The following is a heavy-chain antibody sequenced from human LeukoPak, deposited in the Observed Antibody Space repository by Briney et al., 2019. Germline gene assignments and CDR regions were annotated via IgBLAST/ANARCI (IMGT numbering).Heavy chain of an antibody. CDR2: IGGRDDRT. D-gene: IGHD3-3*01. J-gene: IGHJ4*02. V-gene: IGHV3-23*01. CDR1: GFTLPGHT. CDR3: AKDPNPLYDLWSGYK. Sequence: GGSLRLSCAASGFTLPGHTMTWLRQAPGKGLEWVSIIGGRDDRTYYADFVKGRFTISRDNSKNIQYLQMNNLRAEDTAVYYCAKDPNPLYDLWSGYKWGQGTLVTVSS.